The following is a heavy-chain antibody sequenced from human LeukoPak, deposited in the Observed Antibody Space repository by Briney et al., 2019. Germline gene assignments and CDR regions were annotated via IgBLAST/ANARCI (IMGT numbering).Heavy chain of an antibody. CDR2: IYYSGST. Sequence: SQTLSLTCTVSGGSISSGDYCWSWIRQPPGKGLEWIGYIYYSGSTYYNPSLKSRVTISVDTSKNQFSLKLSSVTAADTAVYYCARDSKTIFGVVISYWYFDLWGRGTLVTVSS. D-gene: IGHD3-3*01. CDR1: GGSISSGDYC. CDR3: ARDSKTIFGVVISYWYFDL. J-gene: IGHJ2*01. V-gene: IGHV4-30-4*08.